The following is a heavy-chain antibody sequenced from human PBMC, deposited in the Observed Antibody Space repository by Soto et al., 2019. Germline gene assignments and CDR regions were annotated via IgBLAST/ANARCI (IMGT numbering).Heavy chain of an antibody. CDR2: VIPHLDAS. V-gene: IGHV1-69*08. D-gene: IGHD1-26*01. CDR1: GDTFNDRT. Sequence: QVQLVQSGAEVKKPGSSVKISCTASGDTFNDRTFTSVRRAPGQGLEWMGRVIPHLDASNYAEKFQDRVTITADKSTNRNNMEQSGLKSGDSDIYFCASGKTQMTQDRIGFYYYMVVWGKGTTVTV. J-gene: IGHJ6*03. CDR3: ASGKTQMTQDRIGFYYYMVV.